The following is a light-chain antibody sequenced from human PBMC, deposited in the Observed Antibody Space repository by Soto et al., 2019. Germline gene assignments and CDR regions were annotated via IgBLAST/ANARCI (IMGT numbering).Light chain of an antibody. CDR2: DVN. CDR3: NSYSTRSTPLG. J-gene: IGLJ2*01. Sequence: QSAMTQPASVSGSPGQSITISCTGTSSDVGGYDYVSWYQQHPGKAPRLMIYDVNNRPSGVSNRFSGSKSGNTASLTISGLQAEDEADYYCNSYSTRSTPLGFGGGTKVTV. CDR1: SSDVGGYDY. V-gene: IGLV2-14*03.